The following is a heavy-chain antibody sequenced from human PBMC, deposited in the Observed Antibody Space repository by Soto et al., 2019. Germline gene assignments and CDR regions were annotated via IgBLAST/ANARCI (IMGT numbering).Heavy chain of an antibody. Sequence: EVQLVETGGGLIQPGGSLRLSCAVSGFTVSTNYMSWVRQAPGKGLEWVSVIYYDDGSTYYADSVKGRFSISRDSSRNTLDLQRNSLRAEDTAVYYCASGQQVILRYYYGLDVWGQGTTVTVSS. D-gene: IGHD6-13*01. J-gene: IGHJ6*02. CDR1: GFTVSTNY. V-gene: IGHV3-53*02. CDR3: ASGQQVILRYYYGLDV. CDR2: IYYDDGST.